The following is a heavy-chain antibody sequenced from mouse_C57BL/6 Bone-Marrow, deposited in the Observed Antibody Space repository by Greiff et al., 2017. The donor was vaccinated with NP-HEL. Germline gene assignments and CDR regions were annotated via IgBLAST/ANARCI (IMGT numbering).Heavy chain of an antibody. CDR3: ARIYYGNYEGYYYAMDY. CDR2: IWTGGGT. J-gene: IGHJ4*01. Sequence: VKVEESGPGLVAPSQSLSITCTVSGFSFTSYAISWVRQPPGKGLEWLGVIWTGGGTNYNSALKSRLSISKDNSKSQVFLKMNSLQTDDTARYYCARIYYGNYEGYYYAMDYWGQGTSVTVSS. V-gene: IGHV2-9-1*01. CDR1: GFSFTSYA. D-gene: IGHD2-1*01.